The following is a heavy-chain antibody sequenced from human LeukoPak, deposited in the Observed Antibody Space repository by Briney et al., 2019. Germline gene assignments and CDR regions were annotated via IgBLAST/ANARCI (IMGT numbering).Heavy chain of an antibody. CDR1: GFTFSDYY. CDR3: ARGGTYVLRFLEWLFHFDY. D-gene: IGHD3-3*01. J-gene: IGHJ4*02. Sequence: GGSLRLSCAASGFTFSDYYMSWIRQAPGKGLEWVSYISSSSSTIYYADSVKGRFTISRDNAKNSLYLQMNSLRDEDTAVYYCARGGTYVLRFLEWLFHFDYWGQGTLVTVSS. CDR2: ISSSSSTI. V-gene: IGHV3-11*04.